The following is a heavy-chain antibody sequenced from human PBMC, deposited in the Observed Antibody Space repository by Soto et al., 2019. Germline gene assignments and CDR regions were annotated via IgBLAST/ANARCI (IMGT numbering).Heavy chain of an antibody. J-gene: IGHJ6*02. CDR1: GFTFSSYS. CDR3: ARELAAARRYYYYGMDV. V-gene: IGHV3-48*02. Sequence: GGSLRLSCAASGFTFSSYSMNWVRQAPGKGLEWVSYISSSSSTIYYADSVKGRFTISRDNAKNSLYLQMNSLRDEDTAVYYCARELAAARRYYYYGMDVWGQGTTVTVSS. D-gene: IGHD6-6*01. CDR2: ISSSSSTI.